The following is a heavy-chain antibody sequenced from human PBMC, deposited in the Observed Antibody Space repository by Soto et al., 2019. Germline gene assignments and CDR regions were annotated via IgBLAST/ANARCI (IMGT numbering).Heavy chain of an antibody. D-gene: IGHD4-17*01. CDR2: IYYSGST. Sequence: SETLSLTCTVSGGSISSYYWSWIRQPPGKGLEWIGYIYYSGSTNYNPSLKSRVAISVDTSKNQFSLKLTSVTAADTAVYYCARHLGPYGDYYMDVWGKGTTVTVSS. CDR3: ARHLGPYGDYYMDV. CDR1: GGSISSYY. V-gene: IGHV4-59*01. J-gene: IGHJ6*03.